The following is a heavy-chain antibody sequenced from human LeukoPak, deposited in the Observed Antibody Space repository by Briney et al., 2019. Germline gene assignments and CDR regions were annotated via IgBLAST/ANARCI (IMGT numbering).Heavy chain of an antibody. Sequence: PSETLSLTCTVSGGSISSGSYYWSWIRQPAGKGLEWIGRIYTSGSTNYNPSLKSRVTISVDTSKNQFSLKLSSVTAADTAVYYCAGRAYDYDSTVYIDHWGQGTLVTVSS. V-gene: IGHV4-61*02. J-gene: IGHJ4*02. CDR2: IYTSGST. CDR1: GGSISSGSYY. D-gene: IGHD3-22*01. CDR3: AGRAYDYDSTVYIDH.